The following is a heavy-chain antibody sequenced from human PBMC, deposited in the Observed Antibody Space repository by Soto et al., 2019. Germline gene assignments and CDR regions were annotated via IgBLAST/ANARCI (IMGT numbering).Heavy chain of an antibody. CDR2: IYPADSDT. Sequence: GESLKISCKGSGYSFTSNWIGWVRQMPGKGLDWMGIIYPADSDTRYSPSFQGQVTMSVDRSINTAYLQGSSLKASDSAMYYCARRGRDDFNYDSWGQGTLVTVSS. CDR1: GYSFTSNW. V-gene: IGHV5-51*01. CDR3: ARRGRDDFNYDS. D-gene: IGHD2-15*01. J-gene: IGHJ5*01.